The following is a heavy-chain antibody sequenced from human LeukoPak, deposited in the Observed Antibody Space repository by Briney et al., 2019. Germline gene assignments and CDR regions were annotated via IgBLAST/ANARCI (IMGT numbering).Heavy chain of an antibody. CDR3: AREARSGPYYYDSSGWDAVDI. D-gene: IGHD3-22*01. CDR2: IIPILGIA. V-gene: IGHV1-69*04. Sequence: GASVKVSCKASGGTFSSYAISWVRQAPGQGLEWMGRIIPILGIANYAQKFQGRVTITADKSTSTAYMELSSLRSEDTAVYYCAREARSGPYYYDSSGWDAVDIWGQGTMVTVSS. CDR1: GGTFSSYA. J-gene: IGHJ3*02.